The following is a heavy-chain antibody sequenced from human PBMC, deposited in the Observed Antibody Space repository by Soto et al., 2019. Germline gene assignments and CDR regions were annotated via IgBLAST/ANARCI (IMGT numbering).Heavy chain of an antibody. CDR3: ARVPNWNYGVSYYYGMDV. V-gene: IGHV3-21*01. J-gene: IGHJ6*02. Sequence: EVQLVESGGGLVKPGGSLRLSCAASGFTFSSYSMNWVRQAPGKGLEWVSSISSSSSYIYYADSVKGRFTISRDNAKNSLYLKMNSLGAEDTAVYYCARVPNWNYGVSYYYGMDVWGQGTTVTVSS. D-gene: IGHD1-7*01. CDR2: ISSSSSYI. CDR1: GFTFSSYS.